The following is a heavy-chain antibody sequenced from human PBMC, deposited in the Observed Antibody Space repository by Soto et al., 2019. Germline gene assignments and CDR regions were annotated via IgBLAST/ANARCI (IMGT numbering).Heavy chain of an antibody. Sequence: QVQLVESGGGVVQPGRSLRLSCAASGFTFSSYGMHWVRQAPGKGLEWVAVIWYDGSNKYYADSVKGRFTISRDNSKNTLDLQMNSLRAEDTAVYYCAREGGGRYQSSFDYWGQGTPVTVSS. D-gene: IGHD6-19*01. CDR1: GFTFSSYG. V-gene: IGHV3-33*01. J-gene: IGHJ4*02. CDR3: AREGGGRYQSSFDY. CDR2: IWYDGSNK.